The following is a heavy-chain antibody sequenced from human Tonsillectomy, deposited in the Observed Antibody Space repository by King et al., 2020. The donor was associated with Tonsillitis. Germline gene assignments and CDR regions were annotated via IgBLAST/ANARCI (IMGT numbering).Heavy chain of an antibody. J-gene: IGHJ4*02. Sequence: QLQESGPGLVKPSETLSLTCTVSGGSISSSSYYWGWIRQPPGKGLEWIGSIYYSGSTYYNPSLKSRVTISVDTSKNQFSLKLSSVTAADTAVYYCASYVWGSYRSFDYWGLGTLVTVSS. CDR2: IYYSGST. D-gene: IGHD3-16*02. CDR1: GGSISSSSYY. CDR3: ASYVWGSYRSFDY. V-gene: IGHV4-39*01.